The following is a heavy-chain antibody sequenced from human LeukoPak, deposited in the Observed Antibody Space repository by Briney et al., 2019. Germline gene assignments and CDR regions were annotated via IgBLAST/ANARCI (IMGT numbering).Heavy chain of an antibody. D-gene: IGHD2-2*02. CDR1: GYTFTSYY. V-gene: IGHV1-46*01. Sequence: ASVKVSCKASGYTFTSYYMHWVRQAPGQGLGWMGIINPSGGSTSYAQKFQGRVTMTRDTSTSTVYMELSSLRSEDTAVYYCARVWGYCSSTSCYSLYYYGMDVWGQGTTVTVSS. CDR3: ARVWGYCSSTSCYSLYYYGMDV. CDR2: INPSGGST. J-gene: IGHJ6*02.